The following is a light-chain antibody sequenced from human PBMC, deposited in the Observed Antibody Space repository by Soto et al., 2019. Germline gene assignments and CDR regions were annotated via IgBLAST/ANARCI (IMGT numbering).Light chain of an antibody. CDR2: GAS. Sequence: EIVMTQSPATLSVSPGEGVTLSCRAGQSVRSNLAWYQQKPGQAPRLLIYGASTRATGIPARFSGSGSGTEFTLSISSLQSEDFAVYYCQQYYNWLRTFGQGTKVEI. V-gene: IGKV3-15*01. J-gene: IGKJ1*01. CDR3: QQYYNWLRT. CDR1: QSVRSN.